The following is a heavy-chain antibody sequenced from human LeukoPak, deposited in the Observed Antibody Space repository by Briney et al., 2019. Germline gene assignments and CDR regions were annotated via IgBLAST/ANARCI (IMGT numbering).Heavy chain of an antibody. CDR2: ISGSGGRT. D-gene: IGHD2/OR15-2a*01. CDR3: AKLGTVFWDDY. Sequence: YPGGSLRLSCAATSRFTFSTYAMSWVRQAPGKGLEWVSTISGSGGRTYYADSVKGRFTISRDNSKSTRYLQMNSLRAEDTAIYYCAKLGTVFWDDYWGQGTLVTVSS. V-gene: IGHV3-23*01. J-gene: IGHJ4*02. CDR1: RFTFSTYA.